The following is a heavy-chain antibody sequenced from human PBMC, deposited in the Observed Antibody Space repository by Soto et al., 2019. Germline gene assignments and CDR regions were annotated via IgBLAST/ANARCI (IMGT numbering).Heavy chain of an antibody. Sequence: GSLRLSCAASGFTFSSYAMSWVRQAPGKGLEWVSAIRGSGGSTYYADSVKGRFTISRDNSKNTLYLQMNSLRAEDTAVYYCAKDLDWSPYPVGFDYGGQGTLVTVSS. J-gene: IGHJ4*02. CDR2: IRGSGGST. D-gene: IGHD3-9*01. V-gene: IGHV3-23*01. CDR3: AKDLDWSPYPVGFDY. CDR1: GFTFSSYA.